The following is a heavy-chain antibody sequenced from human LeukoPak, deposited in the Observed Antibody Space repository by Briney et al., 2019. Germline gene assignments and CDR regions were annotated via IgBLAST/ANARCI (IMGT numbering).Heavy chain of an antibody. CDR3: ASAATISTASYYFDY. D-gene: IGHD5-12*01. J-gene: IGHJ4*02. CDR2: IIPIFGTA. V-gene: IGHV1-69*01. CDR1: GGTFSSYA. Sequence: ASVKVSCKASGGTFSSYAISWVRQAPGQGLEWMGGIIPIFGTANYAQKFQGRVTITADESTSTAYMELSSLRSEDTAVYYCASAATISTASYYFDYWGQGTLVTVSS.